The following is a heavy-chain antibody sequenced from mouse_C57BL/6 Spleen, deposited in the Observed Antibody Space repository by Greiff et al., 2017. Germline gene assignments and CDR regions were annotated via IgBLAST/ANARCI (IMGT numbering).Heavy chain of an antibody. V-gene: IGHV1-82*01. CDR3: ARGGSSSEGFAY. D-gene: IGHD1-1*01. J-gene: IGHJ3*01. CDR2: IYPGDGDT. CDR1: GYAFSSSW. Sequence: VKVVESGPELVKPGASVKISCKASGYAFSSSWMNWVKQRPGKGLEWIGRIYPGDGDTNYNGKFKGKATLTADKSSSTAYMQLSSLTSEDSAVYFCARGGSSSEGFAYWGQGTLVTVSA.